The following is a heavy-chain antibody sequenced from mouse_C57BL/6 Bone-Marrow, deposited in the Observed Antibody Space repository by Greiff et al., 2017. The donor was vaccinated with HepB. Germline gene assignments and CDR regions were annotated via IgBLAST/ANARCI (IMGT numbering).Heavy chain of an antibody. CDR2: INPGSGGT. CDR3: ARSKLYGKGAMDY. D-gene: IGHD2-1*01. Sequence: QVHVKQSGAELVRPGTSVKVSCKASGYAFTNYLIEWVKQRPGQGLEWIGVINPGSGGTNYNEKFKGKATLTADKSSSTAYMQLSSLTSEDSAVYFCARSKLYGKGAMDYWGQGTSVTVSS. J-gene: IGHJ4*01. V-gene: IGHV1-54*01. CDR1: GYAFTNYL.